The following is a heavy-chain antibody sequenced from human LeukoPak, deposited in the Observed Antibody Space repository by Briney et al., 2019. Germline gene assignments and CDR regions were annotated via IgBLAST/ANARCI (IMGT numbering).Heavy chain of an antibody. CDR3: ARDLSSTPHWELDY. D-gene: IGHD7-27*01. CDR2: VNSNSAVA. CDR1: GYTFTDYF. V-gene: IGHV1-2*06. Sequence: ASVKVSCKTSGYTFTDYFIHRVRQAPGQGLEWMGRVNSNSAVAESEQKFQGRVTVTRDTSISTVYMELNRLTSDDTAIYYCARDLSSTPHWELDYWGQGTLVTVSS. J-gene: IGHJ4*02.